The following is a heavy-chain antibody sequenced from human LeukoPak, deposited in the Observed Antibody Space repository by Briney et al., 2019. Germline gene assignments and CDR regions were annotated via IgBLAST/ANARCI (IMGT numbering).Heavy chain of an antibody. V-gene: IGHV1-24*01. Sequence: ASVKVSCKIYGYTLTELSMHWVRQAPGKGLEWMGTFDPEDVETIYAQKFQGRVTMTEDTSTDTAYMELNNLGSDDTAVYYCAPGLDSSGPGVVDYWGQGTLVTVSS. CDR2: FDPEDVET. D-gene: IGHD3-22*01. CDR1: GYTLTELS. CDR3: APGLDSSGPGVVDY. J-gene: IGHJ4*02.